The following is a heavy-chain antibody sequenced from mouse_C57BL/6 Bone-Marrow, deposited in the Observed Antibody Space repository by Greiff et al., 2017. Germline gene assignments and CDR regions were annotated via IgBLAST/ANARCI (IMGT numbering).Heavy chain of an antibody. CDR2: IDPSDSYT. Sequence: VKLQQPGAELVKPGASVKLSCKASGYTFTSYWMQWVKQGPGQGLEWIGEIDPSDSYTNYNQKFKGKATLTVDTSSSTAYMQLSSLTSEDSAVYYCYYDYDAFAYWGQGTLVTVSA. CDR1: GYTFTSYW. V-gene: IGHV1-50*01. CDR3: YYDYDAFAY. J-gene: IGHJ3*01. D-gene: IGHD2-4*01.